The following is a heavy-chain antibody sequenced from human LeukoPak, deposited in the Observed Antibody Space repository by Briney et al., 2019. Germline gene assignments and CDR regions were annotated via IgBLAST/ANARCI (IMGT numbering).Heavy chain of an antibody. Sequence: PSETLSLTCTVSGGSISSSNYFWGWVRQPPGKGLEWIGTISYSGTTHDNPSLKSRVIISVDTSKKQFSLRLSSVTAADTAVYYCASAFNTWGQGTLVTVSS. V-gene: IGHV4-39*07. J-gene: IGHJ5*02. D-gene: IGHD2/OR15-2a*01. CDR1: GGSISSSNYF. CDR2: ISYSGTT. CDR3: ASAFNT.